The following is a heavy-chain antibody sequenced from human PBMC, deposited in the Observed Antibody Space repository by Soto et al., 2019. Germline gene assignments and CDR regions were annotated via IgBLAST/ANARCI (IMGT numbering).Heavy chain of an antibody. D-gene: IGHD6-19*01. CDR3: ARDFTDSSGPTLGMGV. V-gene: IGHV4-31*03. Sequence: VQLQESGPGLVKPSQTLSLTCTVSGGSISSGGYYWSWIRQHPGKGLEWIGYIYYSGSTYYNPSLKSRVTISVDTSKDQFSLKLSSVTAADTAVYYRARDFTDSSGPTLGMGVWGQGTTVTVSS. CDR1: GGSISSGGYY. CDR2: IYYSGST. J-gene: IGHJ6*02.